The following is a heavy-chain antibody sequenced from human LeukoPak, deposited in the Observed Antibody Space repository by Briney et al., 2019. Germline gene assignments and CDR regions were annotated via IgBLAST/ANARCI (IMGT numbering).Heavy chain of an antibody. Sequence: SETLSLTCTVSGGSISGSYWTWIRQPAGRGLEWIGRIPASGSTNYNPSLKSRVTMSLDTSKNHFSLNLTSVTAADTAVYSCARIRDNMGAFDVWGQGTMVTVSS. CDR3: ARIRDNMGAFDV. CDR1: GGSISGSY. V-gene: IGHV4-4*07. D-gene: IGHD2-21*01. CDR2: IPASGST. J-gene: IGHJ3*01.